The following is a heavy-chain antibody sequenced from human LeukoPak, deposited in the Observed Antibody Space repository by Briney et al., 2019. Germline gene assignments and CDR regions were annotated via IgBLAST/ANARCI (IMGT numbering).Heavy chain of an antibody. Sequence: WASVKVSCKVSGYTLTELSMHWVRQAPGKGLEWMGGFDPEDGETIYAQKFQGRVTMTEDTSTDTAYMELSSLRSEDTAVYYCATVGVLWFREGYFDYWGQGTLVTVSS. D-gene: IGHD3-10*01. V-gene: IGHV1-24*01. J-gene: IGHJ4*02. CDR2: FDPEDGET. CDR3: ATVGVLWFREGYFDY. CDR1: GYTLTELS.